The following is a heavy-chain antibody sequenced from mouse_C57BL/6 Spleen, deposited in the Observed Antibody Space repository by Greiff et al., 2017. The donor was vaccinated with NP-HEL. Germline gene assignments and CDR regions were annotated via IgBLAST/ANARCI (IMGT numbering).Heavy chain of an antibody. CDR1: GYTFTDYY. V-gene: IGHV1-26*01. D-gene: IGHD3-2*02. CDR3: ATGIRNYFDY. J-gene: IGHJ2*01. CDR2: INPNNGGT. Sequence: EVQLQQSGPELVKPGASVKISCKASGYTFTDYYMNWVKQSHGKSLEWIGDINPNNGGTSYNQKFKGKATLTVDKSSSTAYMELRSLTSEDSAVYYCATGIRNYFDYWGQGTTLTVSS.